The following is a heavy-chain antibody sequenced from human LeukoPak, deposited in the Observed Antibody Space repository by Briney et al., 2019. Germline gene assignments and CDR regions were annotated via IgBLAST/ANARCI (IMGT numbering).Heavy chain of an antibody. CDR3: AKDRGSSDYGISVRGRNCFDP. Sequence: GGSLRLSCAASGFTFSNYAMSWVRQAPGKGLEWVSGISALGGSTYYADSVKGRFTIARDSSKSTLYVQMNSLRAEDTAVYYCAKDRGSSDYGISVRGRNCFDPWGQGTLVTVSS. V-gene: IGHV3-23*01. CDR2: ISALGGST. D-gene: IGHD5-12*01. J-gene: IGHJ5*02. CDR1: GFTFSNYA.